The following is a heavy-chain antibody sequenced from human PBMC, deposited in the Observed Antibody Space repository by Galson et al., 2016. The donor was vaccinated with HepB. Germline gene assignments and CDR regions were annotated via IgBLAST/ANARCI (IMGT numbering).Heavy chain of an antibody. CDR2: INGGGDTT. CDR1: RFTFSTYV. Sequence: SLRLSCAASRFTFSTYVMNWVRQAPGKGLEWVSTINGGGDTTYYADSVKGRFTISRDNSRNTLSLQMNSLRGEDTAVYSCARRAGPGWGAFDMWGQGTMVTVSP. J-gene: IGHJ3*02. CDR3: ARRAGPGWGAFDM. D-gene: IGHD1-14*01. V-gene: IGHV3-23*01.